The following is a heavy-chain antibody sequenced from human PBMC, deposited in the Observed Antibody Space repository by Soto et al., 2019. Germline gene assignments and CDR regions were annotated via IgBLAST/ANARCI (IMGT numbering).Heavy chain of an antibody. D-gene: IGHD1-7*01. CDR1: GGNFSSYA. Sequence: VCCQASGGNFSSYAISWVRQAPGQGLEWMGGIIPIFGTANYAQKFQGRVTITADESTSTAYMELSSLRSEDTAVYYCARAKTTDYYYYGMDVWGQGTTVTVSS. CDR3: ARAKTTDYYYYGMDV. CDR2: IIPIFGTA. J-gene: IGHJ6*02. V-gene: IGHV1-69*01.